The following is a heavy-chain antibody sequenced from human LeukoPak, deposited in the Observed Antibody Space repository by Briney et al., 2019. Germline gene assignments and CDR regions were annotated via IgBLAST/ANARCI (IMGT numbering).Heavy chain of an antibody. J-gene: IGHJ4*02. V-gene: IGHV3-30-3*01. CDR2: ISYDGSNK. D-gene: IGHD3-10*01. CDR1: GFTFSSYA. Sequence: GGSLRLSCAASGFTFSSYAMHWVRQAPGKGLEWVAVISYDGSNKFYADSVKGRFTISRDNSKNTLFLQMNSLRAEDSAVYYCVKGLDGGFDYWGQGTLVTVSS. CDR3: VKGLDGGFDY.